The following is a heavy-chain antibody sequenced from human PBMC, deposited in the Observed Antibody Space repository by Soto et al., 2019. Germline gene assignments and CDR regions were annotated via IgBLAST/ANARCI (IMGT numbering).Heavy chain of an antibody. Sequence: QVQLQESGPGLVKPSGTLSLTCAVSGVSIGSRDWWTWVRQPPGKGLEWIGESHQSGNTHYNSSLESRVTISLDKSKNHFSLQLSSVTVADTAVYYCATRDTGRVYWGQGTLVTVSS. CDR1: GVSIGSRDW. V-gene: IGHV4-4*02. CDR3: ATRDTGRVY. CDR2: SHQSGNT. J-gene: IGHJ4*02. D-gene: IGHD5-18*01.